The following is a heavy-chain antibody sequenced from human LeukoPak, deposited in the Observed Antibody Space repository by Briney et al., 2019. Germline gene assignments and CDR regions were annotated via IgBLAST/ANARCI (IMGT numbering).Heavy chain of an antibody. CDR3: ARDISSGYYYDWFDP. J-gene: IGHJ5*02. Sequence: GSLRLSCAASGFTFSSYEMNWVRQPPGKGLEWIGSIYYSGSTYYNPSLKSRVTISVDTSKNQFSLKLSSVTAADTAVYYCARDISSGYYYDWFDPWGQGTLVTVSS. CDR2: IYYSGST. CDR1: GFTFSSYE. V-gene: IGHV4-59*12. D-gene: IGHD3-22*01.